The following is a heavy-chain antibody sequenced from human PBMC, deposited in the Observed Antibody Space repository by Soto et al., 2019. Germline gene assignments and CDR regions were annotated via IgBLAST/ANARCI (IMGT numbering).Heavy chain of an antibody. Sequence: QVELQESGPGLVKPSETLSLTCTVSGGSLTSYYWTWIRQPPGKGLEWIGYIYYSGGSTSYNPSLESRLTISADASKNQFSLNLNSVTAADTAVYYCARSYNSRASDLWGHGTLVTVSS. V-gene: IGHV4-59*01. D-gene: IGHD1-1*01. CDR3: ARSYNSRASDL. CDR1: GGSLTSYY. CDR2: IYYSGGST. J-gene: IGHJ1*01.